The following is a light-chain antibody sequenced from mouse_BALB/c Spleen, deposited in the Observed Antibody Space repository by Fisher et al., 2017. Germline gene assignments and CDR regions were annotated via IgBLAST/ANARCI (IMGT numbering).Light chain of an antibody. CDR2: DTS. Sequence: IVLTQSTAIMAASLGQKVTMTCSASSSVSYMYWYQQKPGSSPRLLIYDTSNLASGVPVRFSGSGSGTSYSLTISSMEAEDAATYYCQQWSSNPPTFGGGTKLEIK. J-gene: IGKJ2*01. CDR3: QQWSSNPPT. V-gene: IGKV4-55*01. CDR1: SSVSY.